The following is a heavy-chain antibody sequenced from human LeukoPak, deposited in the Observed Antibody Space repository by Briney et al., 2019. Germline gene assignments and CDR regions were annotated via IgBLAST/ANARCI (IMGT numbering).Heavy chain of an antibody. CDR2: IT. V-gene: IGHV4-39*01. Sequence: SETLPRTCTVSGGSISSSSYYWGWIRQPPGKGLEWIGSITYYNPSLKSRVTISVDTSKNQFSLKLSSVTAADTAVYYCARHRSSSSWLDYWGPGTLVTVSS. CDR3: ARHRSSSSWLDY. D-gene: IGHD6-13*01. CDR1: GGSISSSSYY. J-gene: IGHJ4*02.